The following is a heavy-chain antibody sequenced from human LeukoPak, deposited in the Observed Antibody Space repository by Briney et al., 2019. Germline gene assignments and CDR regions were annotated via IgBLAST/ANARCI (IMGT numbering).Heavy chain of an antibody. Sequence: SETLSLTCTVSGGSIISYYWTWIRQPPGKGLEWIGYIYYSGSTNYNPSLKSRVTISVDTSKNQFSLKLSSVTAADTAVYYCARDYYYGSGSFRHDAFDIWGQGTMVTVSS. CDR2: IYYSGST. V-gene: IGHV4-59*12. CDR1: GGSIISYY. CDR3: ARDYYYGSGSFRHDAFDI. D-gene: IGHD3-10*01. J-gene: IGHJ3*02.